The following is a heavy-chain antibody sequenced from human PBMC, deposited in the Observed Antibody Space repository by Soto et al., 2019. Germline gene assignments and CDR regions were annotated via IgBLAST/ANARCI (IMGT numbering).Heavy chain of an antibody. CDR2: IWYDGSNK. V-gene: IGHV3-33*06. D-gene: IGHD1-20*01. CDR3: AKDSSRITGTPDY. J-gene: IGHJ4*02. CDR1: GFTFSSYG. Sequence: QVQLVESGGGVVQPGRSLRLSCAASGFTFSSYGMHWVRQAPGKGLEWVAVIWYDGSNKYYADSVKGRFTISRDNSKNTLYLQMNSLRAEDTAVYYCAKDSSRITGTPDYWGQGTLVTVSS.